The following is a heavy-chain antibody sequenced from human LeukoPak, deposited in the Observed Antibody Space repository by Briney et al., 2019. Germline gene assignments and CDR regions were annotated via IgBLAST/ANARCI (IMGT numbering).Heavy chain of an antibody. V-gene: IGHV4-61*02. CDR1: GGSISSGSYY. J-gene: IGHJ6*03. D-gene: IGHD1-26*01. CDR3: AGEVGATRGLDYYYMDV. CDR2: IYTSGST. Sequence: PSQTLSLTCTVSGGSISSGSYYWSWIRQPAGKGLEWIGRIYTSGSTNYNPSLKSRVTISVDTSKNQFSLKLSSVTAADTAVYYCAGEVGATRGLDYYYMDVWGKGTTVTVPS.